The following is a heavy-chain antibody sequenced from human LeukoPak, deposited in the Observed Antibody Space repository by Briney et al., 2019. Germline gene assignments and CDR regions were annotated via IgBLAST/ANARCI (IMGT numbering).Heavy chain of an antibody. J-gene: IGHJ4*02. CDR1: GGSISSGGYS. D-gene: IGHD2-21*02. CDR3: ARGSVVTPDLFDY. Sequence: KASQTLSLTCAASGGSISSGGYSWSWIRQPPGKGLEWIGYIYHSGSTYYNPSLKSRVTISVDRSKNQFSLKLSPVTAADTAVYYCARGSVVTPDLFDYWGQGTLVTVSS. CDR2: IYHSGST. V-gene: IGHV4-30-2*01.